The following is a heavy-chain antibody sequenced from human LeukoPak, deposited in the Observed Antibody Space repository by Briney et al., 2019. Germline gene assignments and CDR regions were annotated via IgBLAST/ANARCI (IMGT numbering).Heavy chain of an antibody. J-gene: IGHJ2*01. CDR3: ARGAYCGGNCYWYFDL. Sequence: GGSLRLSCAESGFTLSNYLIYWVRQAPGKGLEWGALIWYDGSNQYCADSVKGRFTISRDNSKNTLYLQMNSLRAEDTAVYYCARGAYCGGNCYWYFDLWGRGTLVNVSS. CDR1: GFTLSNYL. V-gene: IGHV3-33*01. CDR2: IWYDGSNQ. D-gene: IGHD2-21*02.